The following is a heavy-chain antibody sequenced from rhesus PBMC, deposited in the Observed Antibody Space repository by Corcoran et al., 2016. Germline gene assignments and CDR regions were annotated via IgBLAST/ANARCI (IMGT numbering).Heavy chain of an antibody. D-gene: IGHD6-31*01. CDR2: VDPEDGEA. J-gene: IGHJ3*01. V-gene: IGHV1-111*02. CDR1: GYTFTDYY. CDR3: ATGGAAGNRVAGDAFDF. Sequence: EVQLVQSGAKVKKPGASVKISCKASGYTFTDYYLHWVRQAPGKGLEWMERVDPEDGEAIPPQKFQDRGTITADTSTDTAYMELSSLRSEDTAVYYCATGGAAGNRVAGDAFDFWGQGLRVTVSS.